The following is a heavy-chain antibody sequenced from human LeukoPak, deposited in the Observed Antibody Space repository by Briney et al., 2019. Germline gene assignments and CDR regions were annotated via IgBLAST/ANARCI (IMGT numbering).Heavy chain of an antibody. CDR2: INHSGST. V-gene: IGHV4-34*01. Sequence: ASETLSLTCAVYGGSFSGYYWSWIRQPPGKGLEWIGEINHSGSTNYNPSLKSRVTISVDTSKNQFSLKLSSVTAADTAVYYCARARALGYCSSTSCYRGEFWFDPWGQGTLVTVSS. CDR3: ARARALGYCSSTSCYRGEFWFDP. CDR1: GGSFSGYY. J-gene: IGHJ5*02. D-gene: IGHD2-2*02.